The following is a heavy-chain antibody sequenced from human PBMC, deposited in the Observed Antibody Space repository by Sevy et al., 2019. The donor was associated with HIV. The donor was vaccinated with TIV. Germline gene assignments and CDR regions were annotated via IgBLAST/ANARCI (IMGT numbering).Heavy chain of an antibody. CDR1: GFTFSNYG. CDR2: IRNDGSNK. CDR3: ARGSDINDRSAKRDFDY. Sequence: GGSLRLSCAASGFTFSNYGMHWVRQAPGKGLEWVAVIRNDGSNKYYADSVKGRFTISRDNSKNTLYLQMNSLKVEDTAVYFCARGSDINDRSAKRDFDYWGQGTLVTVSS. J-gene: IGHJ4*02. V-gene: IGHV3-33*01. D-gene: IGHD3-22*01.